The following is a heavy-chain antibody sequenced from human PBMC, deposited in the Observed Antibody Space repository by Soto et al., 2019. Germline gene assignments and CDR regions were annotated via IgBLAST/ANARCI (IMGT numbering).Heavy chain of an antibody. J-gene: IGHJ4*02. Sequence: SETLSLTCAVYGGSFSGYYWSWIRQPPGKGLEWIGEINHSGSTNYNPSLKSRVTISVDTSKNQFSLKLSSVTAADTAVYYCARGGVATLFDYWGQGTLVTVSS. V-gene: IGHV4-34*01. CDR3: ARGGVATLFDY. CDR1: GGSFSGYY. D-gene: IGHD5-12*01. CDR2: INHSGST.